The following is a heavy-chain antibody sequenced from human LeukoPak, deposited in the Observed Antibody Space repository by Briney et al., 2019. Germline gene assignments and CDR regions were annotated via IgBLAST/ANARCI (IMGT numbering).Heavy chain of an antibody. CDR3: ARSPYYYGSGSYPD. CDR1: GYTFTSYD. D-gene: IGHD3-10*01. V-gene: IGHV1-8*01. J-gene: IGHJ4*02. CDR2: MNPNSGNT. Sequence: ASVKVSCKASGYTFTSYDINWVRQATGQGLEWMGWMNPNSGNTGYAQKFQGRVTMARNTSISTAYMELSSLRSEDTAVYYCARSPYYYGSGSYPDWGQGTLVTVSS.